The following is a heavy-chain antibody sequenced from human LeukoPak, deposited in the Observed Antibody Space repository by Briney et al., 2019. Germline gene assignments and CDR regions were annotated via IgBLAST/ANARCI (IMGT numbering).Heavy chain of an antibody. J-gene: IGHJ3*02. CDR1: GGSISSYY. V-gene: IGHV4-4*07. Sequence: SETLSLTCTVSGGSISSYYWSWIRQPAGKGLEGIGRIYTSGSTNYNPSLKSRVTMSVDTSKNQFSLKLSSVTAADTAVYYCARGETKLDAFDIWGQGTMVTVSS. D-gene: IGHD5-24*01. CDR2: IYTSGST. CDR3: ARGETKLDAFDI.